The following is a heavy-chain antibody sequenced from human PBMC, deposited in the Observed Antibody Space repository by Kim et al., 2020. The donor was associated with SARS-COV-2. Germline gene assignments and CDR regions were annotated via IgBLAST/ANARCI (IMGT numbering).Heavy chain of an antibody. J-gene: IGHJ4*02. Sequence: ASVKVSCKASGYTFTSYAMNWVRQAPGQGLEWMGWINTNTGNPTYAQGFTGRFVFSLDTSVSTAYLQISSLKAEDTAVYYCARGHDGYNFPSFDYWGQGTLVTVSS. D-gene: IGHD5-12*01. CDR1: GYTFTSYA. CDR3: ARGHDGYNFPSFDY. CDR2: INTNTGNP. V-gene: IGHV7-4-1*02.